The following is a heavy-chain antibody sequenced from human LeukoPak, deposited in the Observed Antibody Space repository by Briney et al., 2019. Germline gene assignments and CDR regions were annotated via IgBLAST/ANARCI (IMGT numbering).Heavy chain of an antibody. D-gene: IGHD1-26*01. CDR2: INPSGGST. Sequence: EASVKVSCKASGYTFTSYYMHWVRQAPGQGLEWMGIINPSGGSTSYAQKLQGRVTMTTDTSTSTAYMELRSLRSDDTAVYYCARDNSGSPDYWGQGTLVTVSS. CDR3: ARDNSGSPDY. J-gene: IGHJ4*02. V-gene: IGHV1-46*01. CDR1: GYTFTSYY.